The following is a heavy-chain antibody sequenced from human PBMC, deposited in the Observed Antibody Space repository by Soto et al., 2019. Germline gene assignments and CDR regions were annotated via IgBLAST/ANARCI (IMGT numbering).Heavy chain of an antibody. Sequence: PGGSLRLSCAASGFTFSSAWMSWVRQAPGKGLEWVGRIKSKTDGGTTDYAAPVKGRFTISRDDSKNTLYLQMNSLKTEDTAVYYCTTDLVVTIFGVVIYPDYWGQGTLVTVSS. D-gene: IGHD3-3*01. CDR1: GFTFSSAW. J-gene: IGHJ4*02. CDR2: IKSKTDGGTT. V-gene: IGHV3-15*01. CDR3: TTDLVVTIFGVVIYPDY.